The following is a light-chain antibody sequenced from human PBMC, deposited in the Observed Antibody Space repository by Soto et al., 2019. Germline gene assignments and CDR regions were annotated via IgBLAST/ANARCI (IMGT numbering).Light chain of an antibody. CDR3: QQYYSTLPIT. CDR2: WAS. J-gene: IGKJ5*01. CDR1: QSVLYSSNNKNY. V-gene: IGKV4-1*01. Sequence: DVVMTQSTDSLDVSLGERATINCKSSQSVLYSSNNKNYLAWYQQKPGQPPKLLIYWASTRESGVPDRFSGSGSGTDFTLTISSLQAEDVAVYYCQQYYSTLPITFGQGTRLEIK.